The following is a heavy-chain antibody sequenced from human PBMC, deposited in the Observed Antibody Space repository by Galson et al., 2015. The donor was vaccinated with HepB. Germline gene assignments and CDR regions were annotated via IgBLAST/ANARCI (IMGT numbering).Heavy chain of an antibody. CDR1: GASISSSSYY. Sequence: SETLSLTCTVSGASISSSSYYWGWIRQPPGKGLEWIGSMYYSGSTYYNPSLKSRVTILVDNFKNQFSLRLDSVTAADTAVYYCARDPATHRFDSSGYFDHWSQGTLVTVSS. CDR3: ARDPATHRFDSSGYFDH. D-gene: IGHD3-22*01. J-gene: IGHJ4*02. V-gene: IGHV4-39*07. CDR2: MYYSGST.